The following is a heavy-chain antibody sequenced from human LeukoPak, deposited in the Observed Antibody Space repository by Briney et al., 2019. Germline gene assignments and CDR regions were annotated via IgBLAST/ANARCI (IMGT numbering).Heavy chain of an antibody. CDR3: ARLGTYSGNLFDN. Sequence: PSETLSLTCTVSGGSLSSDSYYWVWVRQPPGTGLEWTGSINYSGTTFYSSSLKSRITLSMDASKNQFSLRLTSVTAADTAVHYCARLGTYSGNLFDNWGQGTLVTVSS. CDR1: GGSLSSDSYY. J-gene: IGHJ4*02. CDR2: INYSGTT. V-gene: IGHV4-39*01. D-gene: IGHD1-26*01.